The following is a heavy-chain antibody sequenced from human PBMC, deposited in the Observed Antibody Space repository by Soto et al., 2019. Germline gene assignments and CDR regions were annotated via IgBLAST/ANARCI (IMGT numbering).Heavy chain of an antibody. CDR3: ARTAAAGKYYYGMDV. CDR2: IYPGDSDT. J-gene: IGHJ6*02. Sequence: GESLKISCKASGYSFTTYWIGWVRQMPGKGLEWMGIIYPGDSDTRYSPSFQGQVTISADKSISTAYLQWSSLKASDTAMYYCARTAAAGKYYYGMDVWGQGTTVTVSS. D-gene: IGHD6-13*01. CDR1: GYSFTTYW. V-gene: IGHV5-51*01.